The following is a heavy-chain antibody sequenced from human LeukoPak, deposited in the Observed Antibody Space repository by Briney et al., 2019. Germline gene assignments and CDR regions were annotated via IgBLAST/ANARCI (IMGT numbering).Heavy chain of an antibody. J-gene: IGHJ4*02. Sequence: GGSLRLSCAASGFTVSSNYMSWVRQAPGKGLEWVSVIYSGGSTYYADSVKGRFTISRDNAKNSLYLQMNSLRAEDTAVYYCARGITIFGVVILDWGQGTLVTVSS. D-gene: IGHD3-3*01. CDR2: IYSGGST. CDR1: GFTVSSNY. CDR3: ARGITIFGVVILD. V-gene: IGHV3-66*01.